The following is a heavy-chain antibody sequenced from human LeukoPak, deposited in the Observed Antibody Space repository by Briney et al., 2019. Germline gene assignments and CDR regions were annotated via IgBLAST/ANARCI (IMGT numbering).Heavy chain of an antibody. Sequence: SETLSLTCAVSGGSISSGGYSWSWIRQPPGKGLEWIGYIYHSGSTYYNPSLKSRVTISVDRSKNQFSLELSSVTAADTAVYYCARGWDVWGQGTTVTVSS. V-gene: IGHV4-30-2*01. CDR3: ARGWDV. J-gene: IGHJ6*02. CDR2: IYHSGST. CDR1: GGSISSGGYS.